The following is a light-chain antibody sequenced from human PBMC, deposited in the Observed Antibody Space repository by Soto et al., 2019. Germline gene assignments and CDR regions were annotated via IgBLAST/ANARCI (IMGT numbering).Light chain of an antibody. CDR2: AAS. Sequence: DIQMTQSPSSLSASVGDRVTITCRASQSISSYLNWYQQKLGKAPNLLIYAASSLQSGVSSRFSGSGSGADFTLTISSLQSEDFATYYCQQSYSTPVTFGQGTKLEIK. V-gene: IGKV1-39*01. J-gene: IGKJ2*01. CDR1: QSISSY. CDR3: QQSYSTPVT.